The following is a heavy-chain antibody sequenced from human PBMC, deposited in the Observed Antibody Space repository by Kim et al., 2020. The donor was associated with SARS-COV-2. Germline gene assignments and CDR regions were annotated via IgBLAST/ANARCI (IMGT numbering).Heavy chain of an antibody. CDR3: ARERPGIYYYYGMDV. V-gene: IGHV1-69*13. CDR1: GGTFSSYA. Sequence: SVKVSCKASGGTFSSYAISWVRQAPGQGLEWMGGIIPIFGTANYAQKFQGRVTITADESTSTAYMELSSLRSEDTAVYYCARERPGIYYYYGMDVWGQGTTVTVSS. J-gene: IGHJ6*02. D-gene: IGHD6-13*01. CDR2: IIPIFGTA.